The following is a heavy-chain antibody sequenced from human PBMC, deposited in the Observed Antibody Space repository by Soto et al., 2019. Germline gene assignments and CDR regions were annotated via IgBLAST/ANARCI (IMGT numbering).Heavy chain of an antibody. D-gene: IGHD4-17*01. Sequence: EVQLVESGGGLVKPGGSLRLSCAASGFTFTNAWMSWVRQAPGKGLEWVGRIKSKTDGGTTDYAAPVKGRFTISRDDSKITLYLQMNSLKTEDTAVYYCTTARGTYGAEYFQHWGQGTLVTVSS. CDR3: TTARGTYGAEYFQH. V-gene: IGHV3-15*01. J-gene: IGHJ1*01. CDR1: GFTFTNAW. CDR2: IKSKTDGGTT.